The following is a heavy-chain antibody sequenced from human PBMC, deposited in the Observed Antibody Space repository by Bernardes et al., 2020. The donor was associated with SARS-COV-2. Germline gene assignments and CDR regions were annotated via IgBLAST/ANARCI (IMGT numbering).Heavy chain of an antibody. CDR3: ATDVRYFDWLLPNY. D-gene: IGHD3-9*01. Sequence: ASVKVSCKVSGYTLTELSMHWVRQAPGKGLEWMGGFDPEDGETIYAQNFQGRVTMTEDTSTDTAYMEMSSLRSEDTAVYYCATDVRYFDWLLPNYWGQGTLVTVSS. J-gene: IGHJ4*02. CDR2: FDPEDGET. CDR1: GYTLTELS. V-gene: IGHV1-24*01.